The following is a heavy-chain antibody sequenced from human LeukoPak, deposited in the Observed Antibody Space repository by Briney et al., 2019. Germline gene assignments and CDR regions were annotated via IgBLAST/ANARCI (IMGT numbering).Heavy chain of an antibody. D-gene: IGHD2-21*02. V-gene: IGHV5-51*01. J-gene: IGHJ4*02. CDR1: GYSFSNYW. CDR3: AIPPGYCGDDCSFDH. Sequence: GESLKISCEGSGYSFSNYWIGWVRQMPGKGLEWMGIIYPGDYETRYSPSFQGLVTISVDKSISTAYLQWSSLKASDTAMYYCAIPPGYCGDDCSFDHWGQGTLVTVSS. CDR2: IYPGDYET.